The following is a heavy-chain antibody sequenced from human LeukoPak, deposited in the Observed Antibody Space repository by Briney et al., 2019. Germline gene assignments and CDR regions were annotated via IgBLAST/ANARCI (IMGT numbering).Heavy chain of an antibody. V-gene: IGHV4-34*01. CDR1: GGSFSGYY. CDR3: ARLHSSSWYYGWFDP. CDR2: INHSGST. J-gene: IGHJ5*02. D-gene: IGHD6-13*01. Sequence: PSETLSHTCAVYGGSFSGYYWSWIRQPPGKGLEWIGEINHSGSTNYNPSLKSRVTISVDTSKNQFSLKLSSVTAADTAVYYCARLHSSSWYYGWFDPWGQGTLVTVSS.